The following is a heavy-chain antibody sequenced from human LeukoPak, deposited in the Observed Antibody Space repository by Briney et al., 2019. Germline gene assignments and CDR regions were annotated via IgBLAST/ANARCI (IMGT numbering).Heavy chain of an antibody. Sequence: SETLSLTCAVYGGSFSGYYWSWIRQPPGKGLEWIGEINHSGSTNYNPSLKSRCTISLDTSNNQFSLMLSYVTAADTDVYYCPRGSLIAAAGTHFHYWGQGPLVPVSS. V-gene: IGHV4-34*01. D-gene: IGHD6-13*01. CDR1: GGSFSGYY. CDR2: INHSGST. CDR3: PRGSLIAAAGTHFHY. J-gene: IGHJ4*02.